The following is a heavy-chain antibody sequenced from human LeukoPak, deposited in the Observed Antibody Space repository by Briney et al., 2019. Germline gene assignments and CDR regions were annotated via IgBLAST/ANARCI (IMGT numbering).Heavy chain of an antibody. V-gene: IGHV4-59*01. CDR2: IYYSGST. CDR1: GGSISSYY. D-gene: IGHD5-18*01. Sequence: PSETLSLTCTVSGGSISSYYWSWIRQPPGKGLEWIGYIYYSGSTNYNPSLKSRVTISVDTSKNQFSLKLSSVTAADTAVYYCARSWDTAVVRDWGQGTLVTVSS. J-gene: IGHJ4*02. CDR3: ARSWDTAVVRD.